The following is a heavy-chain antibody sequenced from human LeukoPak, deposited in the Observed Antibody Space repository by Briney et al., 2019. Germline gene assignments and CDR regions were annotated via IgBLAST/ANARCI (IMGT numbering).Heavy chain of an antibody. CDR2: ISAGNGNT. CDR3: ASMSYYFDY. D-gene: IGHD3-10*02. CDR1: GYTFTSYA. V-gene: IGHV1-3*01. J-gene: IGHJ4*02. Sequence: GASVKVSCKASGYTFTSYAMHWVRQAPGQRLEWMGWISAGNGNTKYSQKFQGRVTITRDTSASTAYMELSSLRSEDTAVYYCASMSYYFDYWGQGTLVTVSS.